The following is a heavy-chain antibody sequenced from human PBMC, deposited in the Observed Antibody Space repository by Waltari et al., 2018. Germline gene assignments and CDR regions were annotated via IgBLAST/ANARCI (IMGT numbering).Heavy chain of an antibody. D-gene: IGHD3-10*01. J-gene: IGHJ6*03. V-gene: IGHV1-2*02. CDR1: GYTFTSYY. CDR2: INPNSGGT. CDR3: ARDLVPKVGDXFGNYYFMDV. Sequence: QVQLVQSGAEVKKPGASVKVSCKASGYTFTSYYMHWVRQAPGQGLEWMGWINPNSGGTNYAQKFQGRVTVTRDTXVSTAYMELSRLRSDDTAVYYCARDLVPKVGDXFGNYYFMDVWGKGTTVTVSS.